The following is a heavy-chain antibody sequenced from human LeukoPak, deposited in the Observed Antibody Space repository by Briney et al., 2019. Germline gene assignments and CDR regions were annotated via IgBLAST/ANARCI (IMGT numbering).Heavy chain of an antibody. J-gene: IGHJ4*02. CDR1: GGSFSGYY. Sequence: SETLSLTCAVYGGSFSGYYWSWIRQPPGKGLEWIGEINHSGSTNYNPSLKSRVTISVDTSKNQFSLKLSSVTAADTAVYYCARDPGYYDSSGLIDYWGQGTLVTVPS. CDR2: INHSGST. CDR3: ARDPGYYDSSGLIDY. D-gene: IGHD3-22*01. V-gene: IGHV4-34*01.